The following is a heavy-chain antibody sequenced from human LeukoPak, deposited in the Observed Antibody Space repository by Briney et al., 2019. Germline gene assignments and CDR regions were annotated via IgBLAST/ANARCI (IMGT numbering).Heavy chain of an antibody. CDR2: IYYSGST. CDR3: ARARHSSSAFDY. Sequence: PSETLSLTCTVSGGSTSSYYSSWIRQPPGKGLEWIGYIYYSGSTNYNPSLKSRVTISLETSKNRFSLILSSVTAADTAVYYCARARHSSSAFDYWGQGTLVTVSS. V-gene: IGHV4-59*01. CDR1: GGSTSSYY. J-gene: IGHJ4*02. D-gene: IGHD6-6*01.